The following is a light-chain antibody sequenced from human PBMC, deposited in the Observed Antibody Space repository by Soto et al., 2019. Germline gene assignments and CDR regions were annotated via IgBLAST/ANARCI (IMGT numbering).Light chain of an antibody. CDR3: SSYAGAHIV. J-gene: IGLJ1*01. CDR2: DVS. V-gene: IGLV2-8*01. Sequence: QSVLTQPPSASGSPGQSVAISCTGTSSDVGGYNYVSWYQQYPGKAPKLMIYDVSKRPSGVPDRFSGSKSGNTASLTVSGLQAEYEADYYCSSYAGAHIVFGTGTKLTVL. CDR1: SSDVGGYNY.